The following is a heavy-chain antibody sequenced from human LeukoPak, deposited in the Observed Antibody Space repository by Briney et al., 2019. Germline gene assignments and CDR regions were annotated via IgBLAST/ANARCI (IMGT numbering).Heavy chain of an antibody. J-gene: IGHJ6*03. V-gene: IGHV3-21*01. CDR2: ISSSSGYI. CDR3: AKDPRAYGGYGEPNYMDV. D-gene: IGHD5-12*01. CDR1: GFTFSSYS. Sequence: GGSLRLSCAASGFTFSSYSMNWVRQAPGKGLEWVSSISSSSGYIYYADSVKGRFTISRDNAKNSLYLQMNSLRAEDTAVYYCAKDPRAYGGYGEPNYMDVWGKGTTVTVSS.